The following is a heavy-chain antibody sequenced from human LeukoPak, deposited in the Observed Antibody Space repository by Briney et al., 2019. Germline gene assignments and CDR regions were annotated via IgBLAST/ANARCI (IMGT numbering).Heavy chain of an antibody. V-gene: IGHV4-61*08. J-gene: IGHJ4*02. CDR3: ARTLGSGSYYITYFDY. CDR2: IYYSGST. CDR1: GGSISSGGYY. D-gene: IGHD3-10*01. Sequence: SQTLSLTCAVSGGSISSGGYYWSWIRQPPGKGLEWIGYIYYSGSTNYNPSLKSRVTISVDTSKNQFSLKLSSVTAADTAVYYCARTLGSGSYYITYFDYWGQGTLVTVSS.